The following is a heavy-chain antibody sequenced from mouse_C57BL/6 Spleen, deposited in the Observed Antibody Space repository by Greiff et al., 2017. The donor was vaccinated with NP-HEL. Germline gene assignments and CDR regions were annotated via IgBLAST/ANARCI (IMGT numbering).Heavy chain of an antibody. CDR3: ARERYDYDGGVDY. CDR2: IYPGGGYT. D-gene: IGHD2-4*01. Sequence: VQLQQPGAELVRPGTSVKMSCKASGYTFTNYWIGWAKQRPGHGLEWIGDIYPGGGYTNYNEKFKGKATLTADKSSSTAYMQFSSLTSEDSAIYYCARERYDYDGGVDYWGQGTTLTVSS. V-gene: IGHV1-63*01. J-gene: IGHJ2*01. CDR1: GYTFTNYW.